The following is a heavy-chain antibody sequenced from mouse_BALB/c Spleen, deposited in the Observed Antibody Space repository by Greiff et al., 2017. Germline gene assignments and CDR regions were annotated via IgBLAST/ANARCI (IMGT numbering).Heavy chain of an antibody. J-gene: IGHJ4*01. CDR2: ISSGGGNT. D-gene: IGHD2-14*01. Sequence: EVQLQESGGGLVKPGGSLKLSCAASGFTFSSYTMSWVRQTPEKRLEWVATISSGGGNTYYPDSVKGRFTISRDNAKNNLYLQMSSLRSEDTALYYCARYYYRYDNAMDYWGQGTSVTVSS. CDR1: GFTFSSYT. V-gene: IGHV5-9*03. CDR3: ARYYYRYDNAMDY.